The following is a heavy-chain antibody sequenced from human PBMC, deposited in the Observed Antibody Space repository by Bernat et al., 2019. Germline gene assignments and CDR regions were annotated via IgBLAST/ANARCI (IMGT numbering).Heavy chain of an antibody. J-gene: IGHJ4*02. D-gene: IGHD4-23*01. CDR2: ISGSGRDT. CDR3: AKRSGGNSGPLDY. V-gene: IGHV3-23*04. Sequence: EVQLAASGGGLVKPGGSLRLSCTASGLTFSTYGINWVRQAPGKGLEWVSGISGSGRDTYYADSVRGRFTISRDRSKNTLDLQINSLRAEDTAIYYCAKRSGGNSGPLDYWGQGTQVTVSS. CDR1: GLTFSTYG.